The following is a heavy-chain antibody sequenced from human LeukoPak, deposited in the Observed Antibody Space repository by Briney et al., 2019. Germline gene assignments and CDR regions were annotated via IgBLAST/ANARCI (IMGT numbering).Heavy chain of an antibody. V-gene: IGHV4-4*07. D-gene: IGHD6-6*01. Sequence: SETLSLTCTVSGVSISNYYWTWLRQPAGKGLEWIGRIYSSGKTNYNPSLKSRVTMSVDTSNNQFSLRLSSVTATDTAVYFCARLTYSDSSQLYYYYYYLDVWGKGTTVTVSS. CDR3: ARLTYSDSSQLYYYYYYLDV. CDR1: GVSISNYY. J-gene: IGHJ6*03. CDR2: IYSSGKT.